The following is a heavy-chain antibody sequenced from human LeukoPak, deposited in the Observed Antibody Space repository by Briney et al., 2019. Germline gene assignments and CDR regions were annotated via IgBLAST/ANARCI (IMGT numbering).Heavy chain of an antibody. CDR3: ARSGYSYGYVDY. D-gene: IGHD5-18*01. Sequence: PSETLSLTCTVSGVSMSNYYWSWIRQPPGKGLEWIGCISDSGKTNYNPSLKSRVTISVDTSKNQFSLKLSSVTAADTAVYYCARSGYSYGYVDYWGQGTLVTVSS. V-gene: IGHV4-59*08. J-gene: IGHJ4*02. CDR2: ISDSGKT. CDR1: GVSMSNYY.